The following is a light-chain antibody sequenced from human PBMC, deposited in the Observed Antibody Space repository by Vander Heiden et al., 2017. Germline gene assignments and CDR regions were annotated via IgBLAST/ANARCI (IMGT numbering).Light chain of an antibody. CDR1: SSNIGAGYD. CDR3: QSYDSGPYV. CDR2: GNN. J-gene: IGLJ1*01. Sequence: QSVPTQPPSVSGAPGPRVTISCTGTSSNIGAGYDVYWYRQLPGTAPKLLIYGNNSRPSGVPDRFSGSKSGTSASLAIAGLQAEDEADNYCQSYDSGPYVFGTGTRVTVL. V-gene: IGLV1-40*01.